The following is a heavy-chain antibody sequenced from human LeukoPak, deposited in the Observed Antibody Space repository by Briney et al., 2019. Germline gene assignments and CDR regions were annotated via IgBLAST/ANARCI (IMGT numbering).Heavy chain of an antibody. CDR1: GGSISSYY. J-gene: IGHJ4*02. CDR2: IYYTGRT. Sequence: SETLSLTCTVSGGSISSYYWSWIRQPPGKGLEWIGYIYYTGRTNYNPSLKSRVTISVDTSKNQFSLKLSSVTAADTAVYYCARDTVGAFDYWGQGTLVTVSS. V-gene: IGHV4-59*12. D-gene: IGHD1-26*01. CDR3: ARDTVGAFDY.